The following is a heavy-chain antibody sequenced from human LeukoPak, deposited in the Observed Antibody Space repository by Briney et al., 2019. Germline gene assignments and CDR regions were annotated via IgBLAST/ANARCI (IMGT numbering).Heavy chain of an antibody. D-gene: IGHD1-14*01. CDR2: ISVSGVST. J-gene: IGHJ6*02. CDR3: ASDRVYYGLDV. Sequence: GGSLRLSCAASGFTFSSYAMSWVRQAPGKGLEWVSAISVSGVSTYYADSVKGRFTIFRDNSKNTLYLQMNSLTVEDTAVYYCASDRVYYGLDVWGQGTTVSVSS. CDR1: GFTFSSYA. V-gene: IGHV3-23*01.